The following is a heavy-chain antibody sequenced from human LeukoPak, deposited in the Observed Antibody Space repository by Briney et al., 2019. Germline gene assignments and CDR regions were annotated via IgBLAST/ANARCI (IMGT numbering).Heavy chain of an antibody. J-gene: IGHJ4*02. Sequence: GGSLRVCCAASGFTFTTYAMHWVRQAPGKGLEWVTVIAYDGSNKYYADSVKGRFTISRDDSKNMLYLQMNSLRAEDTSLYYCVRGPPPPNLNYYSEWGFSYWGQGTLVTVSS. D-gene: IGHD2-21*02. CDR1: GFTFTTYA. CDR3: VRGPPPPNLNYYSEWGFSY. CDR2: IAYDGSNK. V-gene: IGHV3-30-3*01.